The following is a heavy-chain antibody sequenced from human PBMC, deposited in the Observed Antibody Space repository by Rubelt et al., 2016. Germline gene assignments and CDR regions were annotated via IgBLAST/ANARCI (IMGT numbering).Heavy chain of an antibody. CDR2: ISSSSSYI. D-gene: IGHD6-19*01. CDR3: AKRSGIAVAGTTYYFDY. CDR1: S. J-gene: IGHJ4*02. V-gene: IGHV3-21*01. Sequence: SMNWVRQAPGKGLEWVSSISSSSSYIYYADSVKGRFTISRDNAKNSLYLQMNSLRAEDTAVYYCAKRSGIAVAGTTYYFDYWGQGTLVTVFS.